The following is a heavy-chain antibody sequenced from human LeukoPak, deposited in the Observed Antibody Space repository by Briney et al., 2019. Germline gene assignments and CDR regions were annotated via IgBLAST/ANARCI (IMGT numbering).Heavy chain of an antibody. CDR1: GASISSNNW. J-gene: IGHJ3*02. V-gene: IGHV4-4*02. CDR3: ARQAHYDSSGYYFPSTSNDAFDI. D-gene: IGHD3-22*01. Sequence: SETLSLTCAVSGASISSNNWWSWVRQPPGKGLEWIGEIYHSGSTNYTPSLKSRVTISIDKSKNQFSLKLSSVTAADTAVYYCARQAHYDSSGYYFPSTSNDAFDIWGQGTMVTVSS. CDR2: IYHSGST.